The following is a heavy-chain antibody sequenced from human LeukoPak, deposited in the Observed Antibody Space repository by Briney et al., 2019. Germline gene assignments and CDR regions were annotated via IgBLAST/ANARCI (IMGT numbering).Heavy chain of an antibody. CDR1: GFTFSSYG. CDR3: AKEHYDYVWGSYRYYFDN. CDR2: IRYDGSNK. Sequence: GGSLRLSCAASGFTFSSYGMHWVRQAPGKGLEWVAFIRYDGSNKYYADSVKGRFTISRDNSKNTLYLHVNSLRAEDTAVYYCAKEHYDYVWGSYRYYFDNWGQGTLVTVSS. J-gene: IGHJ4*02. D-gene: IGHD3-16*02. V-gene: IGHV3-30*02.